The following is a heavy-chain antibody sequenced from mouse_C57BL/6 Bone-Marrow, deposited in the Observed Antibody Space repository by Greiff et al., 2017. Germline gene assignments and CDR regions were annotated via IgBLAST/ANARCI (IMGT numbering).Heavy chain of an antibody. CDR1: GFTFTDYN. V-gene: IGHV1-18*01. Sequence: VQLQQSGPELVKPGASVKIPCKASGFTFTDYNMDWVKQSHGKSLEWIGDINPDNGGTIYNQKFKGKATLTVDKSSSTAYLELRSLTSEDTAVYYCARGIPGLLRRGGDFDFDYWGQGTTLTVSS. CDR2: INPDNGGT. CDR3: ARGIPGLLRRGGDFDFDY. D-gene: IGHD1-1*01. J-gene: IGHJ2*01.